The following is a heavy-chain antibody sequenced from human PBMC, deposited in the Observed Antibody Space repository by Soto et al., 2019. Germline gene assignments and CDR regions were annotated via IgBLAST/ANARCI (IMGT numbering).Heavy chain of an antibody. CDR2: ISSSGSTI. J-gene: IGHJ6*02. CDR3: AREEDTTGTTFFGYYGMDV. Sequence: GGSLRLSCAASGFTFSSYEMNWVRQAPGKGLEWVSYISSSGSTIYYADSVKGRFTISRDNAKNSLYLQMNSLRAEDTAVYYCAREEDTTGTTFFGYYGMDVWGQGTTVTVSS. D-gene: IGHD1-1*01. CDR1: GFTFSSYE. V-gene: IGHV3-48*03.